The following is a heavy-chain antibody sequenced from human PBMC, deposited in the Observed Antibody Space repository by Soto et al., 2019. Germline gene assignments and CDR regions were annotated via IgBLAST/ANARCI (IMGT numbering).Heavy chain of an antibody. CDR3: ARTNYGDYDDLGWLDP. Sequence: PSETLSVTCTVSAGSISSSSYYWGWIRQPPGKGLEWIGSIYYSGSTYYNPSLKSRVTISVDPSKNQFSLKLSSVTAADTAVYCCARTNYGDYDDLGWLDPWGQGTLVTVGS. V-gene: IGHV4-39*01. D-gene: IGHD4-17*01. CDR2: IYYSGST. CDR1: AGSISSSSYY. J-gene: IGHJ5*02.